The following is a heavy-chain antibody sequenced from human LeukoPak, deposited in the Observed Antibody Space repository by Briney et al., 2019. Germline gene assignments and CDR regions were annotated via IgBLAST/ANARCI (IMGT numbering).Heavy chain of an antibody. CDR2: ISSSSSYI. CDR1: GFTFSSYS. V-gene: IGHV3-21*01. D-gene: IGHD2-2*02. Sequence: KPGGSLRLSCAASGFTFSSYSMNWVRQAPGKGLEWVSSISSSSSYIYYADSVKGRFTISRDNAKNSLYLQMNSPRAEDTAVYYCARDAGDIPDYWGQGTLVTVSS. J-gene: IGHJ4*02. CDR3: ARDAGDIPDY.